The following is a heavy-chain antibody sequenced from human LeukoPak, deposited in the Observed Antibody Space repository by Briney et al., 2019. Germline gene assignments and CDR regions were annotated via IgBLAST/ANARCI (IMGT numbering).Heavy chain of an antibody. V-gene: IGHV1-2*02. CDR1: GYTFTDYY. CDR2: INPNSGGT. CDR3: ARGLPLGYCTYGVCYPPKHFDL. Sequence: ASVKVSCKASGYTFTDYYIQWVRQAPGQGLEWMGWINPNSGGTNYAENFQGRVTMTRDTSISTAYMELSSLTSDDTAVYFCARGLPLGYCTYGVCYPPKHFDLWGQGTLVTVSS. J-gene: IGHJ4*02. D-gene: IGHD2-8*01.